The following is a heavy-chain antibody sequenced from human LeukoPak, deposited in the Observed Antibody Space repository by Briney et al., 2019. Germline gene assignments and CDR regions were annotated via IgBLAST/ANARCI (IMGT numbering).Heavy chain of an antibody. V-gene: IGHV3-30-3*02. CDR1: GFTFSSYT. Sequence: GGSLRLSCAASGFTFSSYTMHWVRQAPGKGLEWVTFISYNGSNKYYADSVKGRFTISRDNSKNTLYLQMNSLGVEDTAVYYCAKNKWERSGAFDIWGQGTMVTVSS. D-gene: IGHD1-26*01. CDR3: AKNKWERSGAFDI. J-gene: IGHJ3*02. CDR2: ISYNGSNK.